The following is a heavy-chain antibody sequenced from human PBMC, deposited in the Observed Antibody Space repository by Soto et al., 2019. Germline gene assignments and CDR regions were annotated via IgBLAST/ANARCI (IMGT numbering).Heavy chain of an antibody. J-gene: IGHJ6*02. CDR2: IWADGSRQ. CDR3: AKGTHTGPGYGLDV. V-gene: IGHV3-33*08. CDR1: GFAFSTYG. Sequence: QVQLVESGGGVIQPGKSLRLSCSASGFAFSTYGMHWVRQAPGKGLEWVAVIWADGSRQFYAASVTGRFTISRDNSKNTLHLQMNSLRAEDSAIYYCAKGTHTGPGYGLDVWGQGTTVTVSS. D-gene: IGHD3-22*01.